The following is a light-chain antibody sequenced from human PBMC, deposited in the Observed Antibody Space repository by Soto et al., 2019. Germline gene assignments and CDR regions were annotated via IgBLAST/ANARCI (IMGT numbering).Light chain of an antibody. CDR2: DRS. Sequence: EIVMTQSPATLSLSPGERVTLSCRASQSVRTNLAWYQQKPGQAPSLLVYDRSTWATSLPARFSGSGYGTEFTLTISSLQSDDSSIYFCQQYDKWPLTFGPGTKVDFK. CDR1: QSVRTN. V-gene: IGKV3-15*01. J-gene: IGKJ3*01. CDR3: QQYDKWPLT.